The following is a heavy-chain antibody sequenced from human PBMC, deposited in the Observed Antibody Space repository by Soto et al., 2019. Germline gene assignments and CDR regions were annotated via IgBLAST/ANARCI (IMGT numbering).Heavy chain of an antibody. V-gene: IGHV3-30*03. CDR1: GFTFSSYG. J-gene: IGHJ4*02. D-gene: IGHD1-26*01. CDR2: ISYDGSNK. Sequence: QVQLVESGGGVVQPGRSLRLSCAASGFTFSSYGMHWVRQAPGKGLEWVAVISYDGSNKYYADSGKGRFTISRDNSKNTLYLQMNSLRAEDTAVYYCAHSGSYYAFFDYWGQGTLVTVSS. CDR3: AHSGSYYAFFDY.